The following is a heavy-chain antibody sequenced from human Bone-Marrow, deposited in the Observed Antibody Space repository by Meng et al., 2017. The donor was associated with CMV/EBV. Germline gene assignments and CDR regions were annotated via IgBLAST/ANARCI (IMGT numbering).Heavy chain of an antibody. CDR2: ISSSSSYI. Sequence: GESLKISCAASGFTFSSYSMNWVRQAPGKGLEWVSSISSSSSYIYYADSVKGRFTISRDNAKNSLYLQMNSLRAEDTAVYYCARDNYQSHGLDVWGQGTTVTVSS. CDR3: ARDNYQSHGLDV. J-gene: IGHJ6*02. V-gene: IGHV3-21*01. D-gene: IGHD5-24*01. CDR1: GFTFSSYS.